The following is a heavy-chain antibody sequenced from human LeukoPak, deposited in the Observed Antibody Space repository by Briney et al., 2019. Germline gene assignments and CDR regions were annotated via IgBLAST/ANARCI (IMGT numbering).Heavy chain of an antibody. V-gene: IGHV3-30*02. CDR3: ARGGIAAAPAHAFDI. Sequence: GGSLRLSCAASGFTFSSYGMHWVRQAPGKGLEWVAFIRYDGSNKYYADSVKGRFTISRDNSKNTLYLQMNSLRAEDTAVYYCARGGIAAAPAHAFDIWGQGTMVTVSS. D-gene: IGHD6-13*01. CDR2: IRYDGSNK. J-gene: IGHJ3*02. CDR1: GFTFSSYG.